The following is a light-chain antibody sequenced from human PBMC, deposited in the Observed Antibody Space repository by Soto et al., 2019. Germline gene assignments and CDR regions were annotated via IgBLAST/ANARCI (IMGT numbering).Light chain of an antibody. CDR2: GSS. CDR1: QSVSSD. CDR3: QQYNNWPLT. V-gene: IGKV3-15*01. Sequence: EIVMTQSPATLSVSPGARATLSCRASQSVSSDLAWYEQKPGQAPRLLIYGSSTRATGIPARFSGSGSGKEFTLTISSLQSEDFVVYCCQQYNNWPLTFGGGTQVEI. J-gene: IGKJ4*01.